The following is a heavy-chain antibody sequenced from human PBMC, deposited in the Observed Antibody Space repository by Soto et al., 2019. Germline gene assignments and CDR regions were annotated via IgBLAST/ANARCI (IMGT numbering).Heavy chain of an antibody. J-gene: IGHJ5*02. CDR2: IRSKSDGGTT. CDR3: ATLRRYLAGFEP. V-gene: IGHV3-15*01. D-gene: IGHD1-1*01. Sequence: PGWSLRLSCAVSGFILNNAWMSLVRQAPGKGLEWVARIRSKSDGGTTDYAAPVKGRFTISRDDSKNTLYLQMNGLKSEDTAVYFCATLRRYLAGFEPWGKGTLVTVSS. CDR1: GFILNNAW.